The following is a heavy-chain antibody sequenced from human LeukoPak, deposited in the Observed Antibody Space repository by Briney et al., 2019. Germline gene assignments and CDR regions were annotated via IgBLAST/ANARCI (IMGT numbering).Heavy chain of an antibody. D-gene: IGHD6-6*01. CDR1: GFTLSDYY. J-gene: IGHJ6*02. V-gene: IGHV3-11*01. Sequence: GGSLRLSCAASGFTLSDYYMSWIRQAPGKGLEWVSYISSSGSTIYYADSVKGRFTISRDNAKNSLYLQMNSLRAEDTAVYYCARGPPTSIAARGRPYYYYGMDVWGQGTTVTVSS. CDR2: ISSSGSTI. CDR3: ARGPPTSIAARGRPYYYYGMDV.